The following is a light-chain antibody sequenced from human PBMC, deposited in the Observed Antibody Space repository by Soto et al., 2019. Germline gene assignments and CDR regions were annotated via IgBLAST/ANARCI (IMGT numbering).Light chain of an antibody. CDR2: GAS. J-gene: IGKJ2*01. CDR3: QQLNSYPYT. V-gene: IGKV1-9*01. CDR1: LDISRY. Sequence: DIQLTQSPSFLSPSVGDRVTITCRASLDISRYLAWYQQKPGKAPKLLIYGASTLQSGVPSRFSGSGSGTESTLTISSLQPEDFATYYCQQLNSYPYTFGQGTKLEIK.